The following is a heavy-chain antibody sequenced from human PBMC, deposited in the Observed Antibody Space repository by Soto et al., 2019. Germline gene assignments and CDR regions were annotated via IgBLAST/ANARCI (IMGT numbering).Heavy chain of an antibody. CDR3: ARDDDYSNYKYYYYGMDV. J-gene: IGHJ6*02. D-gene: IGHD4-4*01. CDR2: IIPIFGTA. CDR1: GGTFSSYA. Sequence: SVKVSCTAYGGTFSSYAISWVRHASGQGLEWMGGIIPIFGTANYAQKLQGRVTITADESTSTAYMELRSLRSEDTAVYYCARDDDYSNYKYYYYGMDVWGQGTTVTVSS. V-gene: IGHV1-69*13.